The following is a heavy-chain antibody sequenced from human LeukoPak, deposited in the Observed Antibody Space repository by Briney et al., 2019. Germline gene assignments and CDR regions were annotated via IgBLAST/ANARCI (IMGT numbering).Heavy chain of an antibody. CDR2: INPNSGGT. J-gene: IGHJ4*02. CDR3: ARERVRGVIIPTF. V-gene: IGHV1-2*02. Sequence: ASVKVSCKASGYTFTGYYMHWVRQAPGQGLEWMGWINPNSGGTNYAQKFQGRVTMTRDTSISTACMELSRLRSDDTAVYYCARERVRGVIIPTFWGQGTLVTVSS. CDR1: GYTFTGYY. D-gene: IGHD3-10*01.